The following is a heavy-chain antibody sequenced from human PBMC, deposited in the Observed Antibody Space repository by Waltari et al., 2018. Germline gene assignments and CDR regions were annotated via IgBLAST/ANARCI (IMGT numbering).Heavy chain of an antibody. CDR1: GFTFSNLW. V-gene: IGHV3-7*01. CDR2: RNPAGNDK. Sequence: EVQLVESGGDLVQPGGSLRLSCAASGFTFSNLWMNWVCQAPGKGLGGVANRNPAGNDKYYVDSVKGRFTISRDNAKKSLYLQMEGLRAADTAIYHCTRGFFCGDKCDSVAFDIWGQGTMVTVSS. CDR3: TRGFFCGDKCDSVAFDI. J-gene: IGHJ3*02. D-gene: IGHD2-15*01.